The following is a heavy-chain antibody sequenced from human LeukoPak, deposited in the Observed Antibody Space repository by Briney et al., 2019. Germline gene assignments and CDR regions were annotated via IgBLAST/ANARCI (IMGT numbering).Heavy chain of an antibody. V-gene: IGHV4-34*01. Sequence: PSETLSLTCTVSGGSISSYYWSWIRQPPGKGLEWIGEINHSGSTNYNPSLKSRVTISVDTSKNQFSLKLSSVTAADTAVYYCARGSGDCDYWGQGTLVTVSS. D-gene: IGHD2-21*02. CDR1: GGSISSYY. CDR2: INHSGST. J-gene: IGHJ4*02. CDR3: ARGSGDCDY.